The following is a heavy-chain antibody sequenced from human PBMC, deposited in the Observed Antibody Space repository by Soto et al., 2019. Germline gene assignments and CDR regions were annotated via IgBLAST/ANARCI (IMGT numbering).Heavy chain of an antibody. D-gene: IGHD5-18*01. CDR1: GGTFSSYA. J-gene: IGHJ5*02. Sequence: QVQLVQSGAEVKKPGSSVKVSCKASGGTFSSYAISWVRQAPGQGLEWMGGIIPIFGTANYAQKFQGRVTITADESTSTAYMELSSLIAEDTAVYYCASVAVSAYVDTAMNLFDPWGQGTLVTVSS. CDR3: ASVAVSAYVDTAMNLFDP. CDR2: IIPIFGTA. V-gene: IGHV1-69*12.